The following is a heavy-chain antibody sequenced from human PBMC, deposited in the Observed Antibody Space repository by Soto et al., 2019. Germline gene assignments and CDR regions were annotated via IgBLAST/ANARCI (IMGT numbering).Heavy chain of an antibody. J-gene: IGHJ4*01. Sequence: SETLSLTCSVSGGSISSYYWSWIRQSPGKELEWIAYISYSGSTNYNPSLKSRVTISVDTSNNQFSLKLTSVTAADTAVYYCARAWGAYSQFEYWGRGTPVTVS. D-gene: IGHD3-16*01. CDR2: ISYSGST. V-gene: IGHV4-59*13. CDR3: ARAWGAYSQFEY. CDR1: GGSISSYY.